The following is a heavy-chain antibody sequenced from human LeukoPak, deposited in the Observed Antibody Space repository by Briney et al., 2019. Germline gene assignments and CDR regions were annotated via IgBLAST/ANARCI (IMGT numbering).Heavy chain of an antibody. D-gene: IGHD5-24*01. CDR2: INPNSGDT. V-gene: IGHV1-2*02. Sequence: ASVTVSCKASGYTFIGYYLHWVRQAPGQGLEWMGWINPNSGDTNYAQKFQGRVTMTRDTSIRTAYMELNRLRSDDTAMYYCARAEEMAATYYFDYWGQGTLVTVSS. CDR3: ARAEEMAATYYFDY. CDR1: GYTFIGYY. J-gene: IGHJ4*02.